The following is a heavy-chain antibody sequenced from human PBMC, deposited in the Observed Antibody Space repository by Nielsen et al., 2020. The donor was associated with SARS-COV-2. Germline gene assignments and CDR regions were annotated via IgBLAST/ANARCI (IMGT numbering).Heavy chain of an antibody. CDR3: AHARGWLVPFDY. CDR2: ISGGGSMT. J-gene: IGHJ4*02. V-gene: IGHV3-23*01. Sequence: GGSLRLSCAASGFTFNTYAMSWFRQAPGKGLEWVSAISGGGSMTYFADSVKGRFTISRDNSKNTLYLQMNSLRAEDTAVYYCAHARGWLVPFDYWGQGTLVTVSS. D-gene: IGHD6-19*01. CDR1: GFTFNTYA.